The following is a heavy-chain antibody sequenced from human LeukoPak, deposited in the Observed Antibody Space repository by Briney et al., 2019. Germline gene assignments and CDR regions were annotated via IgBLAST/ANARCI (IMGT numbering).Heavy chain of an antibody. V-gene: IGHV1-18*01. CDR2: ISGYNGNT. J-gene: IGHJ5*02. D-gene: IGHD4-17*01. CDR1: GYNFASFG. CDR3: ARDYGDLNWFDP. Sequence: ASVKVSCKTSGYNFASFGVTWVRQDPGQGLEWLGWISGYNGNTDYAQKFQGRVTITADTSTTTVFMELRGLRFDDTAMYFCARDYGDLNWFDPWGLGTQVTVSS.